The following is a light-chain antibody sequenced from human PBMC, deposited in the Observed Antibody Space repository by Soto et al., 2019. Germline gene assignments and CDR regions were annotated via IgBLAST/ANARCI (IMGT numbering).Light chain of an antibody. CDR1: EDITNY. Sequence: DLQMTQSPSSLSASVGDRITITCQASEDITNYLHWYQQKPGKAPKLLIYDASNLETGVPSRFSGSGSGTDFSFTISSLQAEDIATYYCQQYDYMPYTFGQGTKLEMK. J-gene: IGKJ2*01. CDR2: DAS. CDR3: QQYDYMPYT. V-gene: IGKV1-33*01.